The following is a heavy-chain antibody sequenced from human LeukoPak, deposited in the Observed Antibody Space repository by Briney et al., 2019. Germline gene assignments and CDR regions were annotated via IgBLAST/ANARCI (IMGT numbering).Heavy chain of an antibody. D-gene: IGHD1-26*01. V-gene: IGHV1-69*06. Sequence: SVKVSCKASGGTFSSYAISWVRQAPGQGLEWMGGIIPIFGTANYAQKFQGRVTITADKSTSTAYMELSSLRSEDTAVYYCASTAIVGATYFDYWGQGTLVTVSS. CDR1: GGTFSSYA. CDR3: ASTAIVGATYFDY. J-gene: IGHJ4*02. CDR2: IIPIFGTA.